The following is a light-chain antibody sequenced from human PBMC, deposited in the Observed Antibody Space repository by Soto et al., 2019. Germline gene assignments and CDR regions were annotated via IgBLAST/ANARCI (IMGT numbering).Light chain of an antibody. V-gene: IGKV1-5*03. CDR2: KAS. J-gene: IGKJ2*01. CDR3: QFGKT. CDR1: QSISNW. Sequence: DIQMTQSPSTLSASVGDRVTITCRASQSISNWLAWYQQKPGKAPNLLIYKASSLESGVPSRFSGSGSGTEFTLSISSLQPDDFATYYCQFGKTFGQGTKLEIK.